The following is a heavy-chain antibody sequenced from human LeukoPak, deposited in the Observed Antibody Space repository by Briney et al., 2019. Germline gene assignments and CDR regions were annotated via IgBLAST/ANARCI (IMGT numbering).Heavy chain of an antibody. CDR2: IYYSGST. CDR1: GASISGYY. J-gene: IGHJ4*02. CDR3: ARIHRYCSGGNCYVYDN. Sequence: SETLSLTCTVSGASISGYYWSWIRQPPGKGPEWIGYIYYSGSTKYNPSLKSRVTISADTSKNQFSLTLRSVTAADTATYHCARIHRYCSGGNCYVYDNWGQGTPVTVSS. D-gene: IGHD2-15*01. V-gene: IGHV4-59*01.